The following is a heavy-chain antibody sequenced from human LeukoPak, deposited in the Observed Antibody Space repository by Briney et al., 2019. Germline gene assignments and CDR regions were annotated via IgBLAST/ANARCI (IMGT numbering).Heavy chain of an antibody. J-gene: IGHJ5*02. CDR2: MNPNSGNT. V-gene: IGHV1-8*01. D-gene: IGHD6-19*01. CDR3: ARGRAVAGTSHWFDP. CDR1: GYTFTSYG. Sequence: ASVKVSCKASGYTFTSYGINWVRQATGQGLEWMGWMNPNSGNTGYAQKFQGRVTMTRNTSISTAYMELSRLRSEDAAVYYCARGRAVAGTSHWFDPWGQGTLVTVSS.